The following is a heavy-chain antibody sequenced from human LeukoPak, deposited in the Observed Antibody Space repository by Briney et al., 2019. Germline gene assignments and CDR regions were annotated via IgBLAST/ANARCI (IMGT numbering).Heavy chain of an antibody. Sequence: ASVTVSFKASGYTLSDNYLHWVRQAPGQRFEWMAWINPSNGETKYARRFQGRVTLTRDTSINTAYMELSGLRPDDTALYYCARSQFRTTNSGAWGFDPWGQGTRVTVSS. CDR1: GYTLSDNY. V-gene: IGHV1-2*02. J-gene: IGHJ5*02. CDR3: ARSQFRTTNSGAWGFDP. CDR2: INPSNGET. D-gene: IGHD4-11*01.